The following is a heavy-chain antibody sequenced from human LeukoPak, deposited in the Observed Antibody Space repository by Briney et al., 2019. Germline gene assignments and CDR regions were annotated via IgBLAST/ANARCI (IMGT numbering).Heavy chain of an antibody. J-gene: IGHJ3*02. CDR2: ISSSSYI. V-gene: IGHV3-21*01. Sequence: KPGGSLRLSCAASGFTFSSYSMNWVRQAPGKGLEWVSSISSSSYIYYADSVKGRFTISRDNAKNSLYLQMNSLRAEDTAVYYCARVWRVARGNDAFDIWDQGTMVTVSS. CDR3: ARVWRVARGNDAFDI. D-gene: IGHD2-15*01. CDR1: GFTFSSYS.